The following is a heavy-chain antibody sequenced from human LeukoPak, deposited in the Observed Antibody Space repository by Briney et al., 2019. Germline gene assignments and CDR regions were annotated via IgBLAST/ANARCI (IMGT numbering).Heavy chain of an antibody. D-gene: IGHD3-10*01. CDR2: IIGGGTST. J-gene: IGHJ4*02. CDR1: GFTFTNYA. CDR3: AKEWGMTLSWFGEFYY. Sequence: GGSMSLSCAAAGFTFTNYAMTWVRQAPGKVRGWDSIIIGGGTSTSYADSVKGRFTISRDNSKNTRYLQMNSLRAEDTAVYYCAKEWGMTLSWFGEFYYWGQGTLVSVSS. V-gene: IGHV3-23*01.